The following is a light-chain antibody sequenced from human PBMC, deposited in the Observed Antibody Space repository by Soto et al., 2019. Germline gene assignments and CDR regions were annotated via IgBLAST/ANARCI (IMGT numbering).Light chain of an antibody. CDR3: QQYYSYPRT. CDR1: QGISSY. V-gene: IGKV1-8*01. J-gene: IGKJ4*01. CDR2: AAS. Sequence: IQLTQSPSFLSASIGDRVTITCRASQGISSYLAWYQQKPGEAPKLLIYAASTLQSGVPSRFSGSGSGTDFTLTISCLQSEDFATYYCQQYYSYPRTFGGGTKV.